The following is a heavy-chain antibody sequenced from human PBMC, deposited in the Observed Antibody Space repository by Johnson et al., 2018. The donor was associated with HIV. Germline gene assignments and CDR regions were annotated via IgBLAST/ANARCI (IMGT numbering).Heavy chain of an antibody. CDR1: GFTFSSFW. CDR2: IKQDGSEK. CDR3: AKVGGGGFDI. Sequence: VQLVESGGGLVQPGGSLRLSCAASGFTFSSFWMTWVRQAPGKGLEWVANIKQDGSEKYYADSVKGRFTISRDNSKNTLYLQMNSLRPEDTAVYYCAKVGGGGFDIWGQGTVVTVSS. J-gene: IGHJ3*02. V-gene: IGHV3-7*04. D-gene: IGHD2-15*01.